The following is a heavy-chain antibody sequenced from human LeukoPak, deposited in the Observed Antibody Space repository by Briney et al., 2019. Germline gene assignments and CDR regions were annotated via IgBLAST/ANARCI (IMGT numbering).Heavy chain of an antibody. V-gene: IGHV3-30*18. J-gene: IGHJ4*02. CDR3: AKDHRGGTNTALDY. CDR1: GFTFSSYS. CDR2: ISYDGSNK. Sequence: GGSLRLSCAASGFTFSSYSMNWVRQAPGKGLEWVAVISYDGSNKYYADSVKGRFTISRDNSKNTLYLQMNSLRAEDTAVYYCAKDHRGGTNTALDYWGQGTLVTVSS. D-gene: IGHD1-7*01.